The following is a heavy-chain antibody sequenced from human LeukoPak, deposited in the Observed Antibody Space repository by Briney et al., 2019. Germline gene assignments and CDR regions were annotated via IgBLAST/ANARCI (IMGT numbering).Heavy chain of an antibody. D-gene: IGHD3-3*01. CDR2: INPNSGGT. CDR1: GYTFTGYY. CDR3: AREAGSGTIFGVANL. J-gene: IGHJ5*02. Sequence: GASVKVSCKASGYTFTGYYMHWVRQAPGQGLEWMGWINPNSGGTNYAQKFQGRVTMTRDTSISTAYMELSRLRSDDTAVYYCAREAGSGTIFGVANLWGQGTLVTVSS. V-gene: IGHV1-2*02.